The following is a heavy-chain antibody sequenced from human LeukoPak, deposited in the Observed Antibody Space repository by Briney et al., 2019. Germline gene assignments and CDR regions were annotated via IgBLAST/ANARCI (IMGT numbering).Heavy chain of an antibody. D-gene: IGHD1-20*01. J-gene: IGHJ4*02. CDR2: IIPIFGTA. V-gene: IGHV1-69*13. CDR3: ARDKGTVTGTLGY. Sequence: ASVKVSCKASGGTFSSYAISWVRQAPGQGLEWMGGIIPIFGTANYAQKFQGRVTITADESTSTAYMELSSLRSEDTAVYYCARDKGTVTGTLGYWGQGTLVTVSS. CDR1: GGTFSSYA.